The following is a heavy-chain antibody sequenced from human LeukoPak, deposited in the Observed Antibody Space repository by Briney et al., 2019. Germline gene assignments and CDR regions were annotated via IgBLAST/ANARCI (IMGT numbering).Heavy chain of an antibody. CDR3: ARDGRYYDILTGYYNNHFDY. V-gene: IGHV1-2*02. J-gene: IGHJ4*02. D-gene: IGHD3-9*01. Sequence: ASVKVSCKASGYTFTGYYMHWVRQAPGQGLEWMGWINPNSGGTNYAQKFQGRVTMTRDTSISTAYMELSRLRSDDTPVYYCARDGRYYDILTGYYNNHFDYWGQGTLVTVSS. CDR2: INPNSGGT. CDR1: GYTFTGYY.